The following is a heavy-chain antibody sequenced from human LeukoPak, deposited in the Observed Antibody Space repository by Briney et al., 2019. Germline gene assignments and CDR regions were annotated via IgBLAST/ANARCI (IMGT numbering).Heavy chain of an antibody. Sequence: GSSVKVSCKASGGTFSSYAISWVRQAPGQGLEWMGWISAYNGNTNYAQKLQGRVTMTTDTSTSTAYMELRSLRSDDTAVYYCARDRGYCSGGSCYSVAYWGQGTLVTVSS. J-gene: IGHJ4*02. CDR2: ISAYNGNT. D-gene: IGHD2-15*01. V-gene: IGHV1-18*01. CDR3: ARDRGYCSGGSCYSVAY. CDR1: GGTFSSYA.